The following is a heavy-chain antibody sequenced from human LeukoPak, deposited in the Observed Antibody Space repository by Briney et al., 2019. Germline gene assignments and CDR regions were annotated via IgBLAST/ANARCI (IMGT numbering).Heavy chain of an antibody. D-gene: IGHD6-19*01. CDR1: GGSISSYY. Sequence: SETPSLTCTVSGGSISSYYWSWIRQPPGKGLEWIGYIYYSGSTNYNPSLKSRVTISVDTSKNQFSLKLSSVTAADTAVYYCAREPVAGGFDYWGQGTLVTVSS. CDR3: AREPVAGGFDY. V-gene: IGHV4-59*01. CDR2: IYYSGST. J-gene: IGHJ4*02.